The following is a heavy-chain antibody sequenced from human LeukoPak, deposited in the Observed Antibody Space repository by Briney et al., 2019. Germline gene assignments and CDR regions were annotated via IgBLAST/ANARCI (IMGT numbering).Heavy chain of an antibody. D-gene: IGHD1-1*01. J-gene: IGHJ6*03. CDR1: GFPLSSYV. Sequence: PGGGLRVSRVASGFPLSSYVIFWVRQAPGKGVEWLAYIRYDGSNTKYADSVKGRFTISRDNSKNTLDLQMNSLRAEDTAVYYCAKPGTGSNYYMDVWGKGTTVTVSS. CDR2: IRYDGSNT. CDR3: AKPGTGSNYYMDV. V-gene: IGHV3-30*02.